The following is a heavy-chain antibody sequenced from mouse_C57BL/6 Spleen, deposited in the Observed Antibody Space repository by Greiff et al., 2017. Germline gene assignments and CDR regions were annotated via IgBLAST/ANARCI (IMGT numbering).Heavy chain of an antibody. CDR3: ARPGRGY. CDR1: GFTFSDYG. J-gene: IGHJ2*01. CDR2: ISSGSSTI. Sequence: EVMLVESGGGLVKPGGSLKLSCAASGFTFSDYGMHWVRQAPEKGLEWVAYISSGSSTIYYADTVKGRFTIARDNAKNTRCPQLTSLRSEDTTMYYCARPGRGYWGQGTTLTVSS. V-gene: IGHV5-17*01.